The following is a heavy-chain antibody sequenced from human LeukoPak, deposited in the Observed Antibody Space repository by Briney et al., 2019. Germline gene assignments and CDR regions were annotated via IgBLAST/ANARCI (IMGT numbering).Heavy chain of an antibody. V-gene: IGHV1-69*13. CDR2: IIPIFGTA. J-gene: IGHJ4*02. CDR1: GGTFSSYA. D-gene: IGHD3-3*01. Sequence: ASVKVSCKASGGTFSSYAISWVRQAHGQGLEWMGGIIPIFGTANYAQKFQGRVTITADESTSTAYMELSSLRSEDTAVYYCATNTYDFWSGYRDYFDYWGKGTLVTVSS. CDR3: ATNTYDFWSGYRDYFDY.